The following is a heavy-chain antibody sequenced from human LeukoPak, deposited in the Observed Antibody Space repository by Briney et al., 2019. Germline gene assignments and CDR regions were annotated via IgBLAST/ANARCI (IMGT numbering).Heavy chain of an antibody. CDR2: ISSSGRTI. V-gene: IGHV3-48*02. D-gene: IGHD4/OR15-4a*01. J-gene: IGHJ4*02. Sequence: GGSLRLSCAASGFNFSNYSMNWVRQAPGKGLEWVSYISSSGRTIHHADSVKGRFTISRDNAKSSLYLQMNSLRDEDTAVYYCARFRSVLWDFDYWGQGALVTVSS. CDR3: ARFRSVLWDFDY. CDR1: GFNFSNYS.